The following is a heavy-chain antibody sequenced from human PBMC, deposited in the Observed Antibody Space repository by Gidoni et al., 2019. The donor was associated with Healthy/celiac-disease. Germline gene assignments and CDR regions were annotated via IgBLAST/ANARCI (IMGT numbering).Heavy chain of an antibody. V-gene: IGHV3-64D*06. J-gene: IGHJ4*02. CDR2: ISSNGGST. CDR3: VKDRIFIRGAYGDLDY. D-gene: IGHD4-17*01. CDR1: GFTFSSYA. Sequence: EVQLVESGGGLVQPGGSLRLSCSASGFTFSSYAMHWVRQAPGKGLEYVSAISSNGGSTYYADSVKGRFTISRDNSKNTLYLQMSSLRAEDTAVYYCVKDRIFIRGAYGDLDYWGQGTLVTVSS.